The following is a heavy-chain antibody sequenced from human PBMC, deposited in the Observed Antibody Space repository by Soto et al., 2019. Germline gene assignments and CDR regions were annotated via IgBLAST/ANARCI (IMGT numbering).Heavy chain of an antibody. CDR2: ISYHGSDK. V-gene: IGHV3-30*18. CDR1: GFTFSNYG. Sequence: QVQLVESGGGVVQPGRSLRLSCAASGFTFSNYGMHWVRQAPGKGLEWVAVISYHGSDKYYADSVEGRFTISRDNSKNTLYLQMDSLRAEDTAVYYCAKDHLTTTLTTVGYWGQGTLVTVSS. J-gene: IGHJ4*02. CDR3: AKDHLTTTLTTVGY. D-gene: IGHD4-17*01.